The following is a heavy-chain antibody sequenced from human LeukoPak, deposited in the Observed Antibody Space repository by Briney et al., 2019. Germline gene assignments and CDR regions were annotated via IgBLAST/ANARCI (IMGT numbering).Heavy chain of an antibody. D-gene: IGHD3-22*01. CDR3: AKGSYYDSSGSFYFDY. J-gene: IGHJ4*02. CDR1: GFTFSSCA. Sequence: GGSLRLSCAASGFTFSSCAMSWVRQAPGKGLEWVSGISGSGDNTYYADSVKGRFTISRDNSKNTLYVQVNSLGTEDTAAYYCAKGSYYDSSGSFYFDYWGQGTLVTVPS. V-gene: IGHV3-23*01. CDR2: ISGSGDNT.